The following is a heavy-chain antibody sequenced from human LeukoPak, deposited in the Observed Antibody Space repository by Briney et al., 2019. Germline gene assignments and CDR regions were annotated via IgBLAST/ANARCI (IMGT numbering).Heavy chain of an antibody. V-gene: IGHV3-23*01. CDR1: GFTFNNYA. Sequence: GGSLRLSCAASGFTFNNYAMSWVRQAPGKGLEWVSAVSGGGVSTYYADSVKGRFTISRDNAKNSLYLQMNSLRAEDTAVYYCAREGRLTIFGVDGMDVWGQGTTVTVSS. CDR2: VSGGGVST. CDR3: AREGRLTIFGVDGMDV. J-gene: IGHJ6*02. D-gene: IGHD3-3*01.